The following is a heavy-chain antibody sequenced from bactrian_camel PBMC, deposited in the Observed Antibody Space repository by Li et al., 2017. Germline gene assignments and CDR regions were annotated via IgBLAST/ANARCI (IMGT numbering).Heavy chain of an antibody. V-gene: IGHV3S54*01. CDR1: DSSSNC. CDR3: AAVSFGTCTVRAGVDDFGS. CDR2: IYDTGSGSRDT. D-gene: IGHD6*01. Sequence: VQLVESGGGLVQAGGSLRLSCEASDSSSNCMGWFRQAGKAREWVASIYDTGSGSRDTVYADSVKGRFTISLDSAKNTAYLQMNSLKPEDTAMYYCAAVSFGTCTVRAGVDDFGSWGQGTQVTVS. J-gene: IGHJ6*01.